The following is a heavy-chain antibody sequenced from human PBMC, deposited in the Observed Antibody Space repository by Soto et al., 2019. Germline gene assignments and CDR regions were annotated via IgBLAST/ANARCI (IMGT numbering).Heavy chain of an antibody. J-gene: IGHJ4*02. D-gene: IGHD3-22*01. V-gene: IGHV4-59*01. Sequence: QVQLQESGPGLVKPAETLSLTCTVSGGSISSYYWSWIRQPPAKGLEWIGYIYYSGSTNYNPSLKSRVTTSVDTSKNQFSLKLSSVTAADMAVYYCAKLGYYDSSGLDYWGQGTLVTVSS. CDR3: AKLGYYDSSGLDY. CDR1: GGSISSYY. CDR2: IYYSGST.